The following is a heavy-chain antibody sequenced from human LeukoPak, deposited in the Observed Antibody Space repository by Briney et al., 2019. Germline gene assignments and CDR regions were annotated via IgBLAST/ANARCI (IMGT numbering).Heavy chain of an antibody. D-gene: IGHD2-2*01. V-gene: IGHV3-21*01. Sequence: PGGSLRLSCVASGFTFSIYTMNWVRQAPGKGLEWLSSIGSSSSNIYNADSVRGRFTISRDNAKNSLYLQMNSLGAEDTAVYYCARVAGYCDSTSNCYSDYWGQGTLVTVSS. CDR3: ARVAGYCDSTSNCYSDY. CDR2: IGSSSSNI. CDR1: GFTFSIYT. J-gene: IGHJ4*02.